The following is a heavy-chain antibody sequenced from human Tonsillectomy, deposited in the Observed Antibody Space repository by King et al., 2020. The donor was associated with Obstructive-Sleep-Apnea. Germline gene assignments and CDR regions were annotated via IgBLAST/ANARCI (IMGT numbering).Heavy chain of an antibody. CDR2: INSDGSST. CDR1: GFTFRSYW. J-gene: IGHJ4*02. V-gene: IGHV3-74*01. D-gene: IGHD1-26*01. CDR3: ARGGTSERNSGSYRFDY. Sequence: VQLVESGGGLVQPGGSLRLSCAASGFTFRSYWMHWVRQAPGKGLVWVSRINSDGSSTSYADSVKGRFTISRDNAKNTRYLQMNSLRAEDTAVYYCARGGTSERNSGSYRFDYWGQGTLVTVSS.